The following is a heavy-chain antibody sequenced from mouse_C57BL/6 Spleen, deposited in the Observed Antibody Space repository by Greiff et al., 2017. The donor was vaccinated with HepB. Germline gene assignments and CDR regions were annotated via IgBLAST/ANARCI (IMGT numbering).Heavy chain of an antibody. CDR3: ARGGNPAWFAY. J-gene: IGHJ3*01. CDR2: IYPGDGDT. Sequence: VQLQESGAELVKPGASVKISCKASGYAFSSYWMNWVKQRPGKGLEWIGQIYPGDGDTNYNGKFKGKATLTADKSSSTAYMQLSSLTSEDSAVYFCARGGNPAWFAYWGQGTLVTVSA. CDR1: GYAFSSYW. V-gene: IGHV1-80*01.